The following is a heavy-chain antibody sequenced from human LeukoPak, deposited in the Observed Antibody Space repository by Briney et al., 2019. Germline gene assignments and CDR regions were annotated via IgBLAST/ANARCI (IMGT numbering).Heavy chain of an antibody. V-gene: IGHV3-21*01. CDR1: GFTFSSYS. CDR3: ARDMGVSGSYYFGYY. Sequence: GGSLRLSCAASGFTFSSYSMSWVRQAPGRGLGWVSSISSSSSYIYYADSVKGRFTISRDNAKNSLYLQMNSLRAEDTAVYYCARDMGVSGSYYFGYYWGQGTLVTVSS. CDR2: ISSSSSYI. J-gene: IGHJ4*02. D-gene: IGHD1-26*01.